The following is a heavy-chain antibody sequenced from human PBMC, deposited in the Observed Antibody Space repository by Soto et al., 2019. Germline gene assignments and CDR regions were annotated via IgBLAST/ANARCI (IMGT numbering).Heavy chain of an antibody. CDR1: GFTFSSSA. CDR3: AKDQWELMH. V-gene: IGHV3-23*05. Sequence: GGSLRLSCAASGFTFSSSAMTWVRQTPGKGLEWVSSIDSAFATYYSDSLKGHFTISRDNSKNTVYLQMNSLRADDTAVYYCAKDQWELMHWGRGTLVT. CDR2: IDSAFAT. D-gene: IGHD1-26*01. J-gene: IGHJ4*01.